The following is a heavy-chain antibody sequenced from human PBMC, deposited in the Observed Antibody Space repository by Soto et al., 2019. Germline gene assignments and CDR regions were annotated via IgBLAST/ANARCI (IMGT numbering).Heavy chain of an antibody. Sequence: EVQLLESGGGLVQPGGSLRLSCAASGFTFRNYAMSWASQAPGKGLEWVSAISGSGGTTHYADSVKGRFTISRDNSKNSLYLQMNSLRVEDTAVYYCAKDRSSTSCYAFDYWGQGSLVTVSS. CDR3: AKDRSSTSCYAFDY. V-gene: IGHV3-23*01. J-gene: IGHJ4*02. CDR1: GFTFRNYA. D-gene: IGHD2-2*01. CDR2: ISGSGGTT.